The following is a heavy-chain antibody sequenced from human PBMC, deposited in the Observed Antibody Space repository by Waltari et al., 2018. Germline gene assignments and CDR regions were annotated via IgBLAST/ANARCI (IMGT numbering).Heavy chain of an antibody. CDR1: GFLFSGSP. Sequence: EVQVVESGGGLVQPGGSLKLSCATSGFLFSGSPIHWVRQTSGRGLEWVGRIRRQPFNYATAYSESVKGRFTISRDDSKNTAYLQMNNLMTEDTAVYYCSGGEVTGTDFWGQGTLVTVSS. J-gene: IGHJ4*02. D-gene: IGHD1-1*01. V-gene: IGHV3-73*01. CDR3: SGGEVTGTDF. CDR2: IRRQPFNYAT.